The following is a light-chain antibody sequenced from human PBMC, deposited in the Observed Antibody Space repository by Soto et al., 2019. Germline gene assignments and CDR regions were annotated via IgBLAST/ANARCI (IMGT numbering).Light chain of an antibody. V-gene: IGLV1-47*01. CDR1: SSNIGSNY. CDR2: RNN. J-gene: IGLJ2*01. CDR3: AAWDDSSVV. Sequence: QSVLTQPPSASGTPGQRVTISCSGSSSNIGSNYVYWYQQLPGTAPKLLIYRNNQRPSGVPDRFSGSKSGTSASLAISGLRSEDEADYYCAAWDDSSVVFGGGTKLT.